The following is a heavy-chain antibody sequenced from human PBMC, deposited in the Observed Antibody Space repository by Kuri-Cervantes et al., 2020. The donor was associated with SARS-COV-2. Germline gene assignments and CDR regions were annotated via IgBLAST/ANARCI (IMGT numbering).Heavy chain of an antibody. J-gene: IGHJ3*02. D-gene: IGHD2-2*01. CDR2: INHSGST. CDR1: GGSISSYY. CDR3: ARDRCSSTSCYHHDAFDI. V-gene: IGHV4-34*01. Sequence: GSLRLSCTVSGGSISSYYWSWIRQPPGKGLEWIGEINHSGSTNYNPSLKSRVTISVDTSKNQFSLKLSSVTAADTAVYYCARDRCSSTSCYHHDAFDIWGQGTMVTVSS.